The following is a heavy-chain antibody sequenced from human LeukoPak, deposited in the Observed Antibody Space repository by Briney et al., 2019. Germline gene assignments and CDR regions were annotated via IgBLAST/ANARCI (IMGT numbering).Heavy chain of an antibody. CDR2: SSSNGDRT. V-gene: IGHV3-64*01. D-gene: IGHD6-13*01. J-gene: IGHJ4*02. CDR3: ARGGVTVAAAGFDS. Sequence: GGSLRLSCAASGFTFSTYAMHWVRQGPGKGLEYVSSSSSNGDRTYYANSVKGRCTISRDNSRNTLYLQMGSLRAEDMAVYYCARGGVTVAAAGFDSWGQGTLVTVSS. CDR1: GFTFSTYA.